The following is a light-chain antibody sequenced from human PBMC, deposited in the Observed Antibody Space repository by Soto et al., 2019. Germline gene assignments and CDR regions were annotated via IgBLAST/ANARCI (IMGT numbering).Light chain of an antibody. CDR3: HQYNHWLTWT. Sequence: EIVLTQSPGTLSLSPGEGATLSCRASQSVSSKLAWYQQRPGQAPRLLIYSASTRATGIPARFSGSGSGTEFTLTISSLQSEDFAVYYCHQYNHWLTWTFGQGTKVDIK. J-gene: IGKJ1*01. CDR1: QSVSSK. CDR2: SAS. V-gene: IGKV3-15*01.